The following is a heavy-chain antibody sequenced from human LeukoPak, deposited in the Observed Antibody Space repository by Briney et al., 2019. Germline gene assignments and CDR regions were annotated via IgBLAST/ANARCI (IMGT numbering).Heavy chain of an antibody. D-gene: IGHD3-22*01. Sequence: ASVKVSCKASGYTFTDYYMHWVRQAPGQGLEWMGWINPNSGGTNYAQKFQGRVTMTRDTSISTAYMELSRLRSDDTAVYYCARNGLAYYYDSRDGMDVWGQGTTVTVSS. V-gene: IGHV1-2*02. CDR2: INPNSGGT. J-gene: IGHJ6*02. CDR3: ARNGLAYYYDSRDGMDV. CDR1: GYTFTDYY.